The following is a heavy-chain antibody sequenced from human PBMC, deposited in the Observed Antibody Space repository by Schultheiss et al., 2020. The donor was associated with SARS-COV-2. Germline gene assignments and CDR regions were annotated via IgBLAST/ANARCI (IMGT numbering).Heavy chain of an antibody. V-gene: IGHV2-70*01. D-gene: IGHD3-22*01. J-gene: IGHJ3*02. CDR2: IYWDDDK. CDR3: ARTVVKSGYYARDAFDI. Sequence: SGPTLVKPTQTLTLTCTFSGFSLSTSGVGVGWIRQPPGKALEWLALIYWDDDKYYSTSLKTRLTISKDTSKNQVVLTMTNMDPVDTATYYCARTVVKSGYYARDAFDIWGQGTMVTVSS. CDR1: GFSLSTSGVG.